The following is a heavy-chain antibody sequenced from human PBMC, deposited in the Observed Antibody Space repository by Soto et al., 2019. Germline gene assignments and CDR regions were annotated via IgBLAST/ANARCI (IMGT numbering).Heavy chain of an antibody. CDR3: ARDRGRYYCDSSGYHDAFDI. CDR2: INAGNGNT. CDR1: GYTFTSYA. Sequence: ASVKVSCKASGYTFTSYAMHWVRQAPGQRLEWMGWINAGNGNTKYSQKFQGRVTITRDTSASTAYMELSSLRSEDTAVYYCARDRGRYYCDSSGYHDAFDIWGQGTMVTVSS. D-gene: IGHD3-22*01. J-gene: IGHJ3*02. V-gene: IGHV1-3*01.